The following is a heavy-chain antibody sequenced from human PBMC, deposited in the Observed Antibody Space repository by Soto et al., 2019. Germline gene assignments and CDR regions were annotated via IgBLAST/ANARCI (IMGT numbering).Heavy chain of an antibody. CDR3: ARRYRRGWYVVDY. D-gene: IGHD6-19*01. V-gene: IGHV3-33*01. J-gene: IGHJ4*02. CDR1: GFTFSNYA. CDR2: IWYDGSNK. Sequence: QVQLVESGGGVVQPGRSLRLSCAASGFTFSNYAMHWVRQAPGKGLEWVAVIWYDGSNKHYADSVKGRFTISRDNSKDPLYLEKNSLRGEDTAVYYCARRYRRGWYVVDYWGRGTLVTVSS.